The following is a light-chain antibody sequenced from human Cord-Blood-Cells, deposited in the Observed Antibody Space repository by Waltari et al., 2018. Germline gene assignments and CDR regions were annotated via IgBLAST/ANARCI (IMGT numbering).Light chain of an antibody. CDR1: QSVLYSSNNKNY. Sequence: DIVMTQSPDSLAVSLGERATINCKSSQSVLYSSNNKNYLAWYQQKPGQPPSLLIYWASTRESGVPDRFIGSGSGTDFTLTIRSLQAEDVAVYYCQQYYSTPYSFGQGTKLEIK. CDR3: QQYYSTPYS. J-gene: IGKJ2*03. CDR2: WAS. V-gene: IGKV4-1*01.